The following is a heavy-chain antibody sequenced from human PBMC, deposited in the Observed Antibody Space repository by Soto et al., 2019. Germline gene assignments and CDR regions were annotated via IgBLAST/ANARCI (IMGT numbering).Heavy chain of an antibody. CDR1: GFTVSSNY. V-gene: IGHV3-66*01. CDR2: IYSGGST. CDR3: ARDYPPSYPDAFDI. Sequence: GGSLRLSCAASGFTVSSNYMSWVRQAPGKGLEWVSVIYSGGSTYYADSVKGRFTISRDNSKNTLYLQMNSLRAEDTAVYYCARDYPPSYPDAFDIRGQGTMVTVSS. J-gene: IGHJ3*02.